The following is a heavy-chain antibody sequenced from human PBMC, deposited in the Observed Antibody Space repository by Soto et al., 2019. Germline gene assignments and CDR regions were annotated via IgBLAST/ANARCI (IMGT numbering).Heavy chain of an antibody. D-gene: IGHD4-17*01. CDR3: ARYGDYYYYGMDV. J-gene: IGHJ6*02. CDR2: IYYRGST. CDR1: GGSISSYY. Sequence: SETLSLTCTVSGGSISSYYWSWIRQPPGKGLEWIGYIYYRGSTNYNPSLKSRVTISVDTSKNQFSLKLSSVTAADTAVYYCARYGDYYYYGMDVWGQGTTVTVSS. V-gene: IGHV4-59*01.